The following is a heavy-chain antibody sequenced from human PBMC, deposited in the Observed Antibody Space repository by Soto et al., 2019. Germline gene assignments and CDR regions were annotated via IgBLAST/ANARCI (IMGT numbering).Heavy chain of an antibody. V-gene: IGHV3-23*01. CDR3: AKARGAMVRGAAFYFDY. CDR2: ISGSGGST. D-gene: IGHD3-10*01. CDR1: GLTFSSYA. Sequence: EVQLLESGGGLVQPGGSLRLSCAASGLTFSSYAMNWVRQAPGKGLEWVSGISGSGGSTYCAESVKGRFTISRDNSKNTLYLQMNSLRAEDTAVCYCAKARGAMVRGAAFYFDYWGQGTLVTVSS. J-gene: IGHJ4*02.